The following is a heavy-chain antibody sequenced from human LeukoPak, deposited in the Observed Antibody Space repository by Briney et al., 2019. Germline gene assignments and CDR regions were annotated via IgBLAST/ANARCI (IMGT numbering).Heavy chain of an antibody. Sequence: QSGGSLGLSCAASGFTFSSYAMSWVRQAPGKGLEWVSAISGSGGSTYYADSVKGRFTISRDNSKNTLYLQMNSLRAEDTAVYYCAKDIIGAMVRGVTPDFDYWGQGTLVTVSS. J-gene: IGHJ4*02. CDR3: AKDIIGAMVRGVTPDFDY. CDR1: GFTFSSYA. V-gene: IGHV3-23*01. D-gene: IGHD3-10*01. CDR2: ISGSGGST.